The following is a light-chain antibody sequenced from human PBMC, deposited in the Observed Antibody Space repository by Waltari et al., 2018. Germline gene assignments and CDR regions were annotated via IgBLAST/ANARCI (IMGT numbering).Light chain of an antibody. Sequence: QSALTQPASVSAPPGQSITISCTGPSLDLGNYQLISWYQQHPGKPPKLIIYECFKRPSGVSDRFSGSQSANTASLTISGLQAEDEADYYCSLYSTTTDMFGGGTKVSVL. V-gene: IGLV2-23*01. CDR1: SLDLGNYQL. J-gene: IGLJ3*02. CDR2: ECF. CDR3: SLYSTTTDM.